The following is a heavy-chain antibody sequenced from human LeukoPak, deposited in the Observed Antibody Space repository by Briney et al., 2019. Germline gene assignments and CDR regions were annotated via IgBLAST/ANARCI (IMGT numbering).Heavy chain of an antibody. Sequence: GGSLRLSCAASGFTFSSYSMTWVRQAPGKGLEWVSSISSSSSYIYYADSVKGRFTISRDNSKNTLYLQMNSLRAEDTAVYYCARGFATAAATFDPWGQGTLVTVSS. J-gene: IGHJ5*02. D-gene: IGHD6-13*01. CDR2: ISSSSSYI. CDR3: ARGFATAAATFDP. CDR1: GFTFSSYS. V-gene: IGHV3-21*01.